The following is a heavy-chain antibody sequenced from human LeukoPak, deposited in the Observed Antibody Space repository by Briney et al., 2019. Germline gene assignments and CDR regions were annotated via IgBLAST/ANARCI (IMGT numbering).Heavy chain of an antibody. J-gene: IGHJ5*02. V-gene: IGHV1-3*01. Sequence: ASVKVSCKASGYTFTSYAMHWVRQAPGQRLEWMGWINAGNGNTKYSQKFQGRVTITRDTSASTAYMELSSLRSEDTAVHYCARDKESAGYYSGWFDPWGQGTLVTVSS. CDR1: GYTFTSYA. D-gene: IGHD3-22*01. CDR2: INAGNGNT. CDR3: ARDKESAGYYSGWFDP.